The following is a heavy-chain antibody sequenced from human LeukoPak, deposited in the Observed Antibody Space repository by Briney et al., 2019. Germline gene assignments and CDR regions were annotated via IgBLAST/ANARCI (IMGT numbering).Heavy chain of an antibody. CDR2: ISSSGRTV. CDR3: ARARVVRGVVYGMDV. J-gene: IGHJ6*02. Sequence: PGGSLRLSCAASGFTFSDYYMTWIRQAPGKGPEWVSYISSSGRTVDYADSVKGRFTISRDNAKKSLYLQMNSLRAEDTAVYYCARARVVRGVVYGMDVWGQGTTVTVSS. CDR1: GFTFSDYY. V-gene: IGHV3-11*04. D-gene: IGHD3-10*01.